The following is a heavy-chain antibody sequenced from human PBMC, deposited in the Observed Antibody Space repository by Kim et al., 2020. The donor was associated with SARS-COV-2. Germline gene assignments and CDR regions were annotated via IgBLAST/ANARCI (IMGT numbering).Heavy chain of an antibody. Sequence: SLKSRVTISVDTSKNQFSLKLSSVTAADTAVYYCARTIVLVVYAPYYFDYWGQGTLVTVSS. V-gene: IGHV4-31*02. J-gene: IGHJ4*02. D-gene: IGHD2-8*02. CDR3: ARTIVLVVYAPYYFDY.